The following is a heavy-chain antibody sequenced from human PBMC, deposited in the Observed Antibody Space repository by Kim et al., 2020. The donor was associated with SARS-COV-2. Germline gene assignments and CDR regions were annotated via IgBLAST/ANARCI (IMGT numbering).Heavy chain of an antibody. CDR2: T. D-gene: IGHD6-6*01. Sequence: TYYSPSRESLVTISVDTSENQFSLKLSSVTAADTAVYYCWGSSSPQFDYWGQGTLVTVSS. J-gene: IGHJ4*02. CDR3: WGSSSPQFDY. V-gene: IGHV4-39*01.